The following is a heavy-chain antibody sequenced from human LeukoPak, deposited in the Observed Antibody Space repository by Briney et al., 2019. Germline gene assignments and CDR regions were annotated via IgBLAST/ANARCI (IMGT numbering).Heavy chain of an antibody. CDR1: GFTFDDYT. D-gene: IGHD6-13*01. Sequence: GGSLRLSCAASGFTFDDYTMHWVRQAPGKGLEWVSLIYSGGSTDYADSVKGRFTISRDNSKNTLYLQMNSLRAEDTAVYYCARPYSSSWYGDAFDIWGQGTMVTVSS. J-gene: IGHJ3*02. CDR2: IYSGGST. CDR3: ARPYSSSWYGDAFDI. V-gene: IGHV3-66*04.